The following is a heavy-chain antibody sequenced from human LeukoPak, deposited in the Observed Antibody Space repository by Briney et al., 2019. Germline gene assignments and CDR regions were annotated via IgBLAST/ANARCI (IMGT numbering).Heavy chain of an antibody. CDR1: GFTFSSYA. J-gene: IGHJ4*02. D-gene: IGHD5-12*01. CDR3: ANLQSGYDYGVY. CDR2: ISGSGGST. V-gene: IGHV3-23*01. Sequence: GGSLRLSCAASGFTFSSYAMSWVRQAPGKGLEWVSAISGSGGSTYYADSVKGRFTISRDNSKNALYLQMNSLRAEGTAVYYCANLQSGYDYGVYWGQGTLVTVSS.